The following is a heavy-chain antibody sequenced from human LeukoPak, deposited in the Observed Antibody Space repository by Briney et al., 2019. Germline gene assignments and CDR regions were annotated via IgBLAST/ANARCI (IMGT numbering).Heavy chain of an antibody. Sequence: GGSLRLSCAASGFTLCRYAMRWGRQAPGKGVEYVSAISSKGGSTYYANSVKGRFTISRDNSKITLYLQMGSLRAEDMAVYYCARGLATVVTRGRADAFDIWGQGTMVTVSS. CDR1: GFTLCRYA. CDR2: ISSKGGST. J-gene: IGHJ3*02. V-gene: IGHV3-64*01. CDR3: ARGLATVVTRGRADAFDI. D-gene: IGHD4-23*01.